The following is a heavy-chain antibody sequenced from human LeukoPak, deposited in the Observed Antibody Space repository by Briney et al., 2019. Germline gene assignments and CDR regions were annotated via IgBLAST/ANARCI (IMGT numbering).Heavy chain of an antibody. CDR3: ARGLQENLAWLQAFTAFDI. Sequence: ASVKVSCKASGYTFTSYGITWVRQAPGQGLEWMGWISAYNGNTNYAQKLQGRVTMTTDTSTNTAYMELRSLRSDDTAVYYCARGLQENLAWLQAFTAFDIWGQGTMVTVSS. CDR2: ISAYNGNT. V-gene: IGHV1-18*01. J-gene: IGHJ3*02. D-gene: IGHD4-11*01. CDR1: GYTFTSYG.